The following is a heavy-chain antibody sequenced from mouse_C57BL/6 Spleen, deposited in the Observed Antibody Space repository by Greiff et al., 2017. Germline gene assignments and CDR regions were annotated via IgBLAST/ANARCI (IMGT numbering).Heavy chain of an antibody. D-gene: IGHD1-1*02. CDR1: GYAFSSYW. Sequence: VQLVESGAELVKPGASVKISCKASGYAFSSYWMNWVKQRPGKGLEWIGQIYPGDGDTNYNGKFKGKATLTADKSSSTAYMQLSSLTSEDSAVYFGAREGGSLYAMDYWGQGTSVTVSS. CDR2: IYPGDGDT. J-gene: IGHJ4*01. CDR3: AREGGSLYAMDY. V-gene: IGHV1-80*01.